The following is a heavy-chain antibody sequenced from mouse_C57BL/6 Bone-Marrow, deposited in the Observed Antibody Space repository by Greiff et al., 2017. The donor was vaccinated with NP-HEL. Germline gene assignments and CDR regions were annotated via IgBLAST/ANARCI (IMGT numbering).Heavy chain of an antibody. V-gene: IGHV5-9*01. CDR1: GFTFSSYT. J-gene: IGHJ3*01. D-gene: IGHD2-5*01. CDR3: ARHYYSNPLAWFAY. Sequence: EVQGVESGGGLVKPGGSLKLSCAASGFTFSSYTMSWVRQTPGKRLEWVATISGGGGNTYYPDSVKGRFTISRDNAENTLYLQMSSLRSEDTALYYWARHYYSNPLAWFAYWGQGTLVTVSA. CDR2: ISGGGGNT.